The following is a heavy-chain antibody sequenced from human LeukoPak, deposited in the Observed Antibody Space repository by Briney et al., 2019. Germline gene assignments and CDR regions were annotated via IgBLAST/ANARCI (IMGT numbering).Heavy chain of an antibody. CDR3: ARTYSSGWYYYYGMDV. D-gene: IGHD6-19*01. CDR1: GGSFSGYY. V-gene: IGHV4-34*01. J-gene: IGHJ6*02. Sequence: SETLSLTCAVYGGSFSGYYWSWIRQPPGKGLEWIGEINHSGSTNYNPSLKSRVTISVDTSKNQFSLKLSSVTAADTAVYYCARTYSSGWYYYYGMDVWGQGTTVTVSS. CDR2: INHSGST.